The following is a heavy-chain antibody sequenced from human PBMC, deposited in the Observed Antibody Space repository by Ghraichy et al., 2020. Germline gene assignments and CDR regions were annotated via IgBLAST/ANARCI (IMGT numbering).Heavy chain of an antibody. J-gene: IGHJ1*01. CDR3: AKDKTGIAAAGTFQH. Sequence: GESLNISCAASGFTFSSYAMSWVRQAPGKGLEWVSAISGSGGSTYYADSVKGRFTISRDNSKNTLYLQMNSLRAEDTAVYYCAKDKTGIAAAGTFQHWGQGTLVTVSS. V-gene: IGHV3-23*01. D-gene: IGHD6-13*01. CDR2: ISGSGGST. CDR1: GFTFSSYA.